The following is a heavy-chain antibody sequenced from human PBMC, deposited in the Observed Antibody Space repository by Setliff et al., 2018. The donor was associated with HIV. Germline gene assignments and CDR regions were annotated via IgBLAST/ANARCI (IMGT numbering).Heavy chain of an antibody. D-gene: IGHD1-26*01. V-gene: IGHV3-49*04. CDR2: IRSKAYGGTS. Sequence: PGGSLRLSCAASGFTFGDYALTWVRQAPGKGLEWVAFIRSKAYGGTSDYAASVKGRFTISRDDSKSIAYLHMNSLKTEDTGGCYCRYVGSLQYWGQGTLVTVSS. J-gene: IGHJ4*02. CDR1: GFTFGDYA. CDR3: RYVGSLQY.